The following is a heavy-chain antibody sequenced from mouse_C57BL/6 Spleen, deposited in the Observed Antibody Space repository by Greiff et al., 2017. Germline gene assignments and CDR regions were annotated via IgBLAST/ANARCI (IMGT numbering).Heavy chain of an antibody. J-gene: IGHJ2*01. Sequence: QVQLQQPGAELVKPGASVKLSCKASGYTFTSYWLQWVKQRPGQGLEWIGEIDPSDSYTNYNQKFKGKATMTVDTSSSTADMQLSSLTSEDSAVDYCARGTYGNYVGYWGQGTTLTVSS. V-gene: IGHV1-50*01. CDR3: ARGTYGNYVGY. CDR1: GYTFTSYW. CDR2: IDPSDSYT. D-gene: IGHD2-1*01.